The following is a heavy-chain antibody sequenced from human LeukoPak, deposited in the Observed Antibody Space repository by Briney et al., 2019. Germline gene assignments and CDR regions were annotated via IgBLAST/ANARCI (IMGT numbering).Heavy chain of an antibody. Sequence: RSGGSLRLSCAASGFSFDDYAMTWVRQAPGKGLEWVSGINWNGGSTGYTDSVKGRFTISRDDAKKSVYLQMDSLRADDTAVYYCARFAEVYYYIDVWGTGTTVTVSS. CDR1: GFSFDDYA. V-gene: IGHV3-20*04. J-gene: IGHJ6*03. CDR2: INWNGGST. CDR3: ARFAEVYYYIDV. D-gene: IGHD2-21*01.